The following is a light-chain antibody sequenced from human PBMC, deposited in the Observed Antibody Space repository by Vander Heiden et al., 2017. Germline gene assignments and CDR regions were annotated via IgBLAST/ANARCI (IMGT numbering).Light chain of an antibody. CDR3: QVWDSSSDHWV. V-gene: IGLV3-21*02. Sequence: SSVLTQPPSVSVAPGHTDRITCGGNNIGSKSVHWHQQKPGQAPVLVVYDDSDRPSGIPERFSGSNSGNTATLTISRVEAGDEADYYCQVWDSSSDHWVFGGGTKLTVL. CDR2: DDS. CDR1: NIGSKS. J-gene: IGLJ3*02.